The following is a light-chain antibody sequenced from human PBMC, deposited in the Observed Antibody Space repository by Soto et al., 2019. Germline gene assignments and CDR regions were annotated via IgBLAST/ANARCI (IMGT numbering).Light chain of an antibody. CDR1: SSNIGAGYD. CDR3: QSYDSSLSGVA. V-gene: IGLV1-40*01. CDR2: GNN. Sequence: QSVLTQPPSASGAPGQRVTISCTGSSSNIGAGYDVHWYQQLPGTAPKLLIFGNNNRPSGVPDRFSGSKSDTSASLAITGLQAEDEADYYCQSYDSSLSGVAFGGGTKLTVL. J-gene: IGLJ2*01.